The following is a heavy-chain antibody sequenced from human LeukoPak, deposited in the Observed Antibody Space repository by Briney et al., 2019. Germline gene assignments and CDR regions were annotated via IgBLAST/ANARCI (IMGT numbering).Heavy chain of an antibody. CDR1: GITFSNYA. V-gene: IGHV3-23*01. CDR3: ARDRLYEP. CDR2: IRGNGATT. J-gene: IGHJ4*02. Sequence: PGGSLRLSCAASGITFSNYAMTWVRQAPGKGLEWVAAIRGNGATTDYADSVKGRFTISRDNSKNSLYLQMNSLRAEDTAVYYCARDRLYEPWGQGTLVTVSS. D-gene: IGHD3-16*02.